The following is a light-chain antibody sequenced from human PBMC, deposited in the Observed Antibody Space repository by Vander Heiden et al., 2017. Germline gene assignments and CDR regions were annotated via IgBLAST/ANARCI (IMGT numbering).Light chain of an antibody. CDR2: YKSDSDK. V-gene: IGLV5-45*03. CDR3: MIWHSSAWV. Sequence: QAVLTQPSSLSASPGASASLTCTLRSGISVATYRIYRYQQKPGSPPQYLLRYKSDSDKQQGSGVPSRFSGSKDASANAGILLISGLQSEDEADYYCMIWHSSAWVFGGGTKLTVL. CDR1: SGISVATYR. J-gene: IGLJ3*02.